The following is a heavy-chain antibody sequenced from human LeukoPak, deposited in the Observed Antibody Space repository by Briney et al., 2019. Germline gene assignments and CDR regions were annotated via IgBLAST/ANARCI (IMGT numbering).Heavy chain of an antibody. CDR1: GYTFTGYY. J-gene: IGHJ4*02. D-gene: IGHD6-6*01. CDR2: INPNSDGT. CDR3: AREGYSSSNVY. Sequence: GASVKVSCKASGYTFTGYYMHWVRQAPGQGLEWMGWINPNSDGTNYAQKFQGRVTMTRDTSISTAYMELSRLRSDDTAVYYCAREGYSSSNVYWGQGTLVTVSS. V-gene: IGHV1-2*02.